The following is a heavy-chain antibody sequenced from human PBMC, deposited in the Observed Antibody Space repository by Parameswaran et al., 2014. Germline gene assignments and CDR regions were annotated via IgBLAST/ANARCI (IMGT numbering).Heavy chain of an antibody. V-gene: IGHV3-23*01. Sequence: VRQAPGKGLDWVSAISGSGGNTFYADSVKGRFTISRDNSKNTLYLQMNNLKAEDTAIYYCAKDTRVIVGEFDYWGQGTLVTVSS. CDR2: ISGSGGNT. J-gene: IGHJ4*02. CDR3: AKDTRVIVGEFDY. D-gene: IGHD3-16*02.